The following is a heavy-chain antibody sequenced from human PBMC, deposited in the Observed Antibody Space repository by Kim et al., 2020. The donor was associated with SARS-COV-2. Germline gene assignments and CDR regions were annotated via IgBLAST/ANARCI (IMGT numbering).Heavy chain of an antibody. J-gene: IGHJ4*02. CDR3: ARGTYYYDSRGNPGLDY. Sequence: GGSLRLSCAASGFTFSSYEMNWVRQAPGKGLEWVSYISSSGSTIYYADSVKGRFTISRDNAKNSLYLQMNSLRAEDTAVYYCARGTYYYDSRGNPGLDYCGPRYLVTVSS. CDR2: ISSSGSTI. V-gene: IGHV3-48*03. CDR1: GFTFSSYE. D-gene: IGHD3-22*01.